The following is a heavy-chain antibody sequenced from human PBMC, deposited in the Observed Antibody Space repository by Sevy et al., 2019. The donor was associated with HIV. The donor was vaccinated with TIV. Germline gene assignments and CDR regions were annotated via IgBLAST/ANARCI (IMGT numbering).Heavy chain of an antibody. Sequence: GGSLRLSCAASGFSVSDTYMSWVRQAPGKGLEWVSVIYSGDKTYHADSVKGRFTISRDSSKNTIYLQLNSLRTEDTAVDYCVRLNVYYYDDDGYYTTGNAFDIWGQGTMVTVSS. CDR3: VRLNVYYYDDDGYYTTGNAFDI. CDR1: GFSVSDTY. D-gene: IGHD3-22*01. J-gene: IGHJ3*02. CDR2: IYSGDKT. V-gene: IGHV3-53*01.